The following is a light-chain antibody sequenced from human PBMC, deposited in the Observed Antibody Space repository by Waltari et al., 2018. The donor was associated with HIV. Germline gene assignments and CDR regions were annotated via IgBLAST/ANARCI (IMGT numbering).Light chain of an antibody. V-gene: IGKV3-20*01. Sequence: EIELTQSPGTLSLSPGERATLSCRASQSVSSSYLAWYQQKPGQAPRLLIYGASSRATGIPDRFSGSGSGTDFTLTISRLEPEDFAVYYCQQYGSSLGQGTKLEIK. J-gene: IGKJ2*01. CDR1: QSVSSSY. CDR3: QQYGSS. CDR2: GAS.